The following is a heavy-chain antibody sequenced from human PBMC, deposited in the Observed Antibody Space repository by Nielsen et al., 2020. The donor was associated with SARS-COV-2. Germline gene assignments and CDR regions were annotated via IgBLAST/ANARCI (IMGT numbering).Heavy chain of an antibody. J-gene: IGHJ6*02. D-gene: IGHD1-7*01. CDR3: ARIRDNWNSDYYYGMDV. V-gene: IGHV2-70*01. CDR1: GFSLSTSGMC. Sequence: SGPTLVKPTQTLTLTCTFSGFSLSTSGMCVSWIRQPPGKALEWLALIDWDDDKYYSTSLKTRLTISKDTSKNQVVLTMTNMDPVDTATYYCARIRDNWNSDYYYGMDVWGQGTTVTVSS. CDR2: IDWDDDK.